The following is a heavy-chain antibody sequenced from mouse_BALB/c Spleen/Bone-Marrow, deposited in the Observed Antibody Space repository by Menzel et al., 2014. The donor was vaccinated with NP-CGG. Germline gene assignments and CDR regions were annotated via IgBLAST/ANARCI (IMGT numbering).Heavy chain of an antibody. CDR3: ARDSFLITRALDY. Sequence: VQGVESGPGLVAPSQSLSITCTVSGFSLTGYGVSWVRQPPGKGLEWLGMIWGDGSTDYNSALKSRLSINKDNSKSQVFLKMNSLQTDGTAGYYCARDSFLITRALDYWGQGTSVTVSS. D-gene: IGHD2-4*01. J-gene: IGHJ4*01. V-gene: IGHV2-6-7*01. CDR2: IWGDGST. CDR1: GFSLTGYG.